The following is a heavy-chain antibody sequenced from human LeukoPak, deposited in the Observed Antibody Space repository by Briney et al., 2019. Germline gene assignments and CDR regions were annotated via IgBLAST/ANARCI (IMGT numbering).Heavy chain of an antibody. CDR2: IYTSGST. D-gene: IGHD2-8*01. CDR1: GGSISSYY. Sequence: PSETLSLTCTVSGGSISSYYWSWIRQPAGKGLEWIGRIYTSGSTNYNASLKSRVTMSVDTSKNQFSLKLSSVTAADTAVYYCARGSIKGTKYYFDYWGQGTLVTVSP. J-gene: IGHJ4*02. CDR3: ARGSIKGTKYYFDY. V-gene: IGHV4-4*07.